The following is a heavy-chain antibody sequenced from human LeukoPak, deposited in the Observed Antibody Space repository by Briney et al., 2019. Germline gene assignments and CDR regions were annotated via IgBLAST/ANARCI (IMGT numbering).Heavy chain of an antibody. CDR1: GFTFSSYS. D-gene: IGHD6-6*01. CDR2: ISSSSSYI. CDR3: ARWGARGSSAAH. V-gene: IGHV3-21*01. J-gene: IGHJ4*02. Sequence: GSLRLSCAASGFTFSSYSMNWVRQAPGKGLEWVSSISSSSSYIYYADSVKGRFTISRDNAKNSLYLQMNSLRAEDTAVYYCARWGARGSSAAHWGQGTLVTVSS.